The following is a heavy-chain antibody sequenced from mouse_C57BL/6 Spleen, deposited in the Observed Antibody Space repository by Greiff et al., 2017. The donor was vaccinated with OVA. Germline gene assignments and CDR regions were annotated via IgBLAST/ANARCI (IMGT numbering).Heavy chain of an antibody. J-gene: IGHJ3*01. CDR1: GYTFTSYW. V-gene: IGHV1-52*01. CDR2: IDPSDSET. D-gene: IGHD2-3*01. CDR3: AEGNGYYGFAY. Sequence: QVQLQQPGAELVRPGSSPNLSCKASGYTFTSYWMHWVKQRPIQGLEWIGNIDPSDSETHYNQKFKDKATLTVDKSSSTAYMQLSSLTSEDSAVYYCAEGNGYYGFAYWGQGTLVTVSA.